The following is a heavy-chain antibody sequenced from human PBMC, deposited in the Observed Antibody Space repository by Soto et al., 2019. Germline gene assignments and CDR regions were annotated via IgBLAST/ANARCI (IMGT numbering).Heavy chain of an antibody. CDR3: ERDYWCTGLRFDY. D-gene: IGHD2-15*01. CDR1: GGSVNSGSYY. CDR2: VYYSGST. V-gene: IGHV4-61*01. Sequence: QVQLQESGPGLVKPSETLSLTCTVSGGSVNSGSYYWSWIRQPPGKGLEWIGYVYYSGSTKYNPSLKIRVTISVDTSNNQLSLKLSSVTAADTAVYYCERDYWCTGLRFDYWGQGTLVTVPS. J-gene: IGHJ4*02.